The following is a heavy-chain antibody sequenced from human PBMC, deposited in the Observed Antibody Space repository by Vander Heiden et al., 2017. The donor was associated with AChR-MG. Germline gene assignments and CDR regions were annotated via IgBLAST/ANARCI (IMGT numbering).Heavy chain of an antibody. D-gene: IGHD2-2*01. CDR3: ARVVYSPPAMGARHNWFDP. CDR2: INPNSGGT. V-gene: IGHV1-2*02. Sequence: QVQLVQSGAEVRKPGASVKVSCKASGYTFTAYYMHWVRQAPGQGLEWMGWINPNSGGTNYAQKFQGRVTMTRDTSISTAYMDLSRLRSDDTAVYFCARVVYSPPAMGARHNWFDPWGQGTLVTVSS. CDR1: GYTFTAYY. J-gene: IGHJ5*02.